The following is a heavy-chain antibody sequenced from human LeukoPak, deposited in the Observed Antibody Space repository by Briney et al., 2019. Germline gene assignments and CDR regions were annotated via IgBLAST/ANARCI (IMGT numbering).Heavy chain of an antibody. CDR3: ARDRGYYGSGTSDY. D-gene: IGHD3-10*01. Sequence: GGSLRLSCAASGFTFSSYGMHWVRQAPGKGLEWVAVVSYDGSIKEYGDSVKGRFTISRDNAKNTLYLQMNSLRAEDTAVYYCARDRGYYGSGTSDYWGQGTLVTVSS. CDR1: GFTFSSYG. J-gene: IGHJ4*02. CDR2: VSYDGSIK. V-gene: IGHV3-30*03.